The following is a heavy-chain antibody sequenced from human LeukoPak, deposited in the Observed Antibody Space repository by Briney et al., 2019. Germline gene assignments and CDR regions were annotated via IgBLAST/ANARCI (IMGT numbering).Heavy chain of an antibody. CDR1: GFTFSTYA. Sequence: GRSLRLSCSASGFTFSTYAMHWVSQAPGKGMEYDSSISTNGGTTYSAESSRGRFAISRDNSKNTLYLQMSSLRADDTAVYYCVKGPGPTVNYYFDFRGQGTLVTVSS. CDR3: VKGPGPTVNYYFDF. J-gene: IGHJ4*02. D-gene: IGHD4-17*01. CDR2: ISTNGGTT. V-gene: IGHV3-64D*06.